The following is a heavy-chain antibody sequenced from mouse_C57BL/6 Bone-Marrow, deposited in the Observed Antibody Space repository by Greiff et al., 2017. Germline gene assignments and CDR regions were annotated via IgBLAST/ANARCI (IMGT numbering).Heavy chain of an antibody. CDR1: GFTFSDYY. CDR2: INYDGSST. Sequence: EVHLVESEGGLVQPGSSMKISCTASGFTFSDYYMDWVRQVPEKGLEWVANINYDGSSTDYLDSLKSRISISRDNAKNILYLQKSSRKYEDTATYYCARWGRYAMDYWGQGTSVTVSS. CDR3: ARWGRYAMDY. V-gene: IGHV5-16*01. J-gene: IGHJ4*01. D-gene: IGHD3-3*01.